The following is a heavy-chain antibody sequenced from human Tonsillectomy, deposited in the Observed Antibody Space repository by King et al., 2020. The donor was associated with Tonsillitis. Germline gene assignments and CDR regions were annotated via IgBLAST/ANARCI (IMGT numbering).Heavy chain of an antibody. Sequence: VQLVESGGGVVQPGGSLRLSCAASGFTFSSYGMHWVRQAPGKGLEWVAFIRYEGSNKYYADSVKGRFTISRDNSKNTLYLQMNSLRAEDTAVYYCAKDDDSSSSALDYWGQGTLVTVSS. V-gene: IGHV3-30*02. D-gene: IGHD6-6*01. J-gene: IGHJ4*02. CDR2: IRYEGSNK. CDR3: AKDDDSSSSALDY. CDR1: GFTFSSYG.